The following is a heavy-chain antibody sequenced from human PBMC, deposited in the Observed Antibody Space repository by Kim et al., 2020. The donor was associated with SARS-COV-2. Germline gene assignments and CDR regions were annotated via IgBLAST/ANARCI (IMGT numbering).Heavy chain of an antibody. CDR1: GFTFDDYA. Sequence: GGSLRLSCAASGFTFDDYAMHWVRQAPGKGLEWVSGISWNSGSIGYADSVKGRFTISRDNAKNSLYLQMNSLRAEDTALYYCAKGRTSMITFGGVSYWGQGTLVTVSS. CDR3: AKGRTSMITFGGVSY. V-gene: IGHV3-9*01. D-gene: IGHD3-16*01. CDR2: ISWNSGSI. J-gene: IGHJ4*02.